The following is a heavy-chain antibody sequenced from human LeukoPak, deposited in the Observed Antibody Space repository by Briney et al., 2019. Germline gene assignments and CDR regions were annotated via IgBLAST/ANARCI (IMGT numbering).Heavy chain of an antibody. D-gene: IGHD3-22*01. J-gene: IGHJ4*02. Sequence: ASVKVSCKASGGTFSSYTISWVRQAPGQGLEWMGRIIPILGIANYAQKFQGRVTITADKSTSTAYMELSSLRSEGTAVYYCARDHGYYYDSSGHYYFDYWGQGTLVTVSS. CDR3: ARDHGYYYDSSGHYYFDY. CDR2: IIPILGIA. CDR1: GGTFSSYT. V-gene: IGHV1-69*04.